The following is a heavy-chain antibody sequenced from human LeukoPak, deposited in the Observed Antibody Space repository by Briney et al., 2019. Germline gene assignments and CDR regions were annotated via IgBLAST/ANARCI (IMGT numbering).Heavy chain of an antibody. D-gene: IGHD3-3*01. CDR1: GFTFSSYW. Sequence: GGSLRLSCAASGFTFSSYWMSWVRQAPGKGLEWVSYISSSSTYTNYADSVKGRFTISRDNAKNSLYLQMNSLRPEDTAVYYCAKVALLGGGYYRREIDYWGQGTLVTVSS. J-gene: IGHJ4*02. CDR2: ISSSSTYT. V-gene: IGHV3-21*05. CDR3: AKVALLGGGYYRREIDY.